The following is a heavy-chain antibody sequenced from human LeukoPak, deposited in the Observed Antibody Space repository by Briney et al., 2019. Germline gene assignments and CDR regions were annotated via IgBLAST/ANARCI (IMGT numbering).Heavy chain of an antibody. CDR2: IYYSGST. D-gene: IGHD1-1*01. CDR3: ARTPPRYRLFDH. CDR1: GGSISSGDYY. V-gene: IGHV4-30-4*01. J-gene: IGHJ5*02. Sequence: SQTLSLTCTVSGGSISSGDYYWSWIRHAPVKGLEWIGYIYYSGSTYYNLSLKSRVTISVDTSKNQFSLKLSSVTAADTAVYYCARTPPRYRLFDHWGQGTLVTVSS.